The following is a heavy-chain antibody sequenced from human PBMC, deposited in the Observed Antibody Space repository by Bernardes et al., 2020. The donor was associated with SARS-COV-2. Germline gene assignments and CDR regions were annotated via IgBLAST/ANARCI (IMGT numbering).Heavy chain of an antibody. Sequence: ASVKVSCKAFGYTFDNYGLSWVRQAPGQGLEWMGWISPYNGSTNYIQKFQGRVTMTTDTSTNTAYMELRSLRSDDTAVYFCARDGPLPYWGQGTLVTVSS. V-gene: IGHV1-18*04. CDR1: GYTFDNYG. CDR3: ARDGPLPY. CDR2: ISPYNGST. J-gene: IGHJ4*02.